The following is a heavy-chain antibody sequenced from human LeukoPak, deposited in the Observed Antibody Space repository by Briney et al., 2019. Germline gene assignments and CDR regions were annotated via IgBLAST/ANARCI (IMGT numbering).Heavy chain of an antibody. V-gene: IGHV6-1*01. CDR1: GDSVSANGAA. CDR3: ARVPYYDFQADAFDI. CDR2: TYYRSKWYN. D-gene: IGHD3-3*01. Sequence: QTLSLTCAISGDSVSANGAAWNWIRQSPSRGLEWLGRTYYRSKWYNDYAVSVKSRITINPDTSKNQFSLQLNSVTPEDTAVYYCARVPYYDFQADAFDIWGQGTMVTVSS. J-gene: IGHJ3*02.